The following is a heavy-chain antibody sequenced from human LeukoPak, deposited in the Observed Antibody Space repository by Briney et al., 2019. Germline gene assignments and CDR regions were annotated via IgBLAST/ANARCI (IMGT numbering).Heavy chain of an antibody. V-gene: IGHV3-30*03. Sequence: LPGGSLRLSCAASGFLFSSYGMHWVRQAPGKGLEWVAVISYDGSNKYYADSVKGRFTISRDNSKNTLYLQMNSLRAEDTAVYYCVYSYFDSWGQGTLVTVSS. CDR1: GFLFSSYG. CDR2: ISYDGSNK. J-gene: IGHJ4*02. CDR3: VYSYFDS. D-gene: IGHD5-18*01.